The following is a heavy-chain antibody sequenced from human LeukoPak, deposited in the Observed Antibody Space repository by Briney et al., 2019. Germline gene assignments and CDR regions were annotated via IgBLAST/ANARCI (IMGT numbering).Heavy chain of an antibody. CDR1: GYTFTGYY. CDR2: INPNSGGT. V-gene: IGHV1-2*06. D-gene: IGHD1-7*01. Sequence: ASVKVSCMASGYTFTGYYMHWVRQAPGQGLEWMGRINPNSGGTNYAQKFQGRVTMTRDTSISTAYMELSRLRSDDTAVYYCAREQGNRITGTTGSDMDVWGQGTTVTVSS. CDR3: AREQGNRITGTTGSDMDV. J-gene: IGHJ6*02.